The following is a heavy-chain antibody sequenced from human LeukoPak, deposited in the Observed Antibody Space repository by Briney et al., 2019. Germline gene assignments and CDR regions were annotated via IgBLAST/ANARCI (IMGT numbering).Heavy chain of an antibody. Sequence: SETLSLTCTVSGGSISSGSYYWSWIRQPAGKGLEWIGRIYTSGSTNYNPSLKSRVTISVDTSKNQFSLKLSSVTAADTAVYYCARLRITMVRGVIITVGMDDWGRGTTVTVSS. V-gene: IGHV4-61*02. CDR3: ARLRITMVRGVIITVGMDD. D-gene: IGHD3-10*01. CDR1: GGSISSGSYY. J-gene: IGHJ6*02. CDR2: IYTSGST.